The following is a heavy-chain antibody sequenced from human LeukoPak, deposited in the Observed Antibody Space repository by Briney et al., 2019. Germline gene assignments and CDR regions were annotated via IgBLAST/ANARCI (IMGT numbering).Heavy chain of an antibody. V-gene: IGHV6-1*01. J-gene: IGHJ4*01. CDR1: GDSVSSNSGA. D-gene: IGHD2-2*02. CDR3: TRDSRRYLRNFYFDC. Sequence: SQTLSLTCAISGDSVSSNSGAWNWIRQSPSRGLEWLGRTYYRTKWYNDYAVSLRGRITISPDTSKNQFSLQLNSVTPDDTAVYFCTRDSRRYLRNFYFDCWGHGTLVTVSS. CDR2: TYYRTKWYN.